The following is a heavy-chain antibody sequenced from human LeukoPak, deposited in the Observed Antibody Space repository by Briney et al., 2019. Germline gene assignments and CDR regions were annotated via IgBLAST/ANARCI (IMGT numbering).Heavy chain of an antibody. V-gene: IGHV3-48*04. Sequence: GGSLRLSCAASGFTFSAYSMNWVRQAPGKGLEWVSYISSSGTTKYYADSVKGRFTTSRDNDKNSVYLQMNSLRAEDTAVYYCASRAIFGVVIMDYWGQGTLVTVSS. D-gene: IGHD3-3*01. CDR1: GFTFSAYS. CDR2: ISSSGTTK. J-gene: IGHJ4*02. CDR3: ASRAIFGVVIMDY.